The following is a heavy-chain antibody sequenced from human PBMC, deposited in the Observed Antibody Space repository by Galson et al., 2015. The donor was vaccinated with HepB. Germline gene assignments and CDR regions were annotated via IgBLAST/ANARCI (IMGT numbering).Heavy chain of an antibody. CDR3: ARGRLSCDFWGDCYFNSMDV. CDR2: ISPYNGNT. V-gene: IGHV1-18*01. CDR1: VDTLPNYG. J-gene: IGHJ6*02. D-gene: IGHD3-3*01. Sequence: SVKVSCKAPVDTLPNYGIGWVRQAPGQGLEWMGWISPYNGNTKYTQKLQGRVTMTKDTSTNTAYMELRSLRSDDTAVYYCARGRLSCDFWGDCYFNSMDVWGQGTTVTVSS.